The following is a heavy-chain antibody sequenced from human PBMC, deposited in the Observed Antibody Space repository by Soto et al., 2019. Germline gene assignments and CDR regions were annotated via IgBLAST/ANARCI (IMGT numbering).Heavy chain of an antibody. CDR3: ARDGSSTANWIDP. CDR2: FIAMLGTP. D-gene: IGHD2-2*01. Sequence: GASVKVSCKASGGTFGSHGIAWVRQAPGQGLEWMGGFIAMLGTPTYAKKVQGRATITADESLTSSYLELRSLRSEDTAVYYCARDGSSTANWIDPWGQGTLVTVSS. V-gene: IGHV1-69*13. CDR1: GGTFGSHG. J-gene: IGHJ5*02.